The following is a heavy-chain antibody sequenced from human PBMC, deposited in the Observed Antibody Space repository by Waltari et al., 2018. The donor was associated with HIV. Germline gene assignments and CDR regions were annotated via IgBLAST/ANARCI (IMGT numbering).Heavy chain of an antibody. V-gene: IGHV4-39*01. CDR2: IYYSGTT. Sequence: QLRLQESGPGLVKPSETLSLTCTVSGGSISSRSYYWGWIRKPPGKGLEWIGSIYYSGTTSYNPSLKSRVTISVDTSKNQFSLKLSSVTAADTAVYYCATYSDYSDSSAYYAFDYWGQGTLVTVSS. CDR3: ATYSDYSDSSAYYAFDY. CDR1: GGSISSRSYY. D-gene: IGHD3-22*01. J-gene: IGHJ4*02.